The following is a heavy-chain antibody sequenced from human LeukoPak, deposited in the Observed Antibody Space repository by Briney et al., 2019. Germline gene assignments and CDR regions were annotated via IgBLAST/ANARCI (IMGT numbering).Heavy chain of an antibody. Sequence: PSETLSLTCVVFGGSFSGYYWSWIRQPPGKGLEWIGEINHSGSTKYNPSLKSRVTISIDTSKNQFSLKLNSVTAADTAVYYCAGGPVTALELLYYWGQGTLVTVAS. D-gene: IGHD2-21*02. CDR2: INHSGST. V-gene: IGHV4-34*01. CDR3: AGGPVTALELLYY. J-gene: IGHJ4*02. CDR1: GGSFSGYY.